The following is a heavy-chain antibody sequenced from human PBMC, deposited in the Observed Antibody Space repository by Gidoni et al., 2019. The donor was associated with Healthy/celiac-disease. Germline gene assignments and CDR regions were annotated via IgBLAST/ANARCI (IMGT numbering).Heavy chain of an antibody. CDR2: IYSGGST. J-gene: IGHJ5*02. D-gene: IGHD6-13*01. V-gene: IGHV3-66*01. CDR3: ARDKWPGIAAAETREA. CDR1: GFTVSLNY. Sequence: EVQLVESGGGLVQPGGSLRLSCAASGFTVSLNYMSWVRQDPGKGLEWVSVIYSGGSTYYADSVKGRFTISRDNSKNTLYLQMNSLRAEDTAVYYCARDKWPGIAAAETREAWGQGTLVTVSS.